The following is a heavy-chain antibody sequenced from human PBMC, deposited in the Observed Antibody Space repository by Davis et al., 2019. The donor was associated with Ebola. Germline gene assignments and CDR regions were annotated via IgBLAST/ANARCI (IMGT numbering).Heavy chain of an antibody. D-gene: IGHD1-20*01. Sequence: SVKVSCKASGGTFSSSVISWVRQAPGQGLEWMGRIIPILGIANYAQKFQGRVTITADKSTSTAYMELNSLRSEDTAVYYCARGPLNWNDLRIDSWGQGTLVTVSS. CDR3: ARGPLNWNDLRIDS. CDR2: IIPILGIA. V-gene: IGHV1-69*04. J-gene: IGHJ4*02. CDR1: GGTFSSSV.